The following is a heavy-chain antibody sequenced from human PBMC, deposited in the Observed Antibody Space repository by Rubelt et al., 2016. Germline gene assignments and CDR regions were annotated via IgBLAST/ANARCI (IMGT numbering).Heavy chain of an antibody. Sequence: QVQLQESGPGLVKPSETLSLTCTVSGGSISSYYWSWIRQPPGKGLELIGYIYYSWSTNYNPSLKSRVTISVDTSKNQFSLKLSSVTAADTAVYYCARSPSYYDIWTGPLRFFDYWGQGTLVTVSS. V-gene: IGHV4-59*08. D-gene: IGHD3-9*01. J-gene: IGHJ4*02. CDR1: GGSISSYY. CDR2: IYYSWST. CDR3: ARSPSYYDIWTGPLRFFDY.